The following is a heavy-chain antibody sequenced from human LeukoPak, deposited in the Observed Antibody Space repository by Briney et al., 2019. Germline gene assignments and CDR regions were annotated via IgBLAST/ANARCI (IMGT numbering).Heavy chain of an antibody. CDR2: ITSSSTTI. CDR1: GFTFSSYA. CDR3: VRSTAHFDS. D-gene: IGHD2-21*02. Sequence: GGSLRLSCAASGFTFSSYAMNWVGQAPGKGLQWVSYITSSSTTIYYADSVKGRFTISRDDADNSLYLQMNSLRADDTAVYYCVRSTAHFDSWGQGTLVTVSS. V-gene: IGHV3-48*01. J-gene: IGHJ4*02.